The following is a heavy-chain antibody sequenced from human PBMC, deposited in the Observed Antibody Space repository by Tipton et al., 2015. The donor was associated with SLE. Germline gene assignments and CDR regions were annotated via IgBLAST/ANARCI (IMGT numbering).Heavy chain of an antibody. D-gene: IGHD2-15*01. CDR2: VYHSGST. CDR1: GYSISSAYS. V-gene: IGHV4-38-2*01. Sequence: GLVKPSETLSLTCVVSGYSISSAYSWGWIRQPPGKGLEWIGTVYHSGSTYYNPSLKSRVTLSVDTSKNQFSLNLRSVTAADTAVYYCARVNWGHCYGGSCYYLDSWGQGTLVTVAS. J-gene: IGHJ4*02. CDR3: ARVNWGHCYGGSCYYLDS.